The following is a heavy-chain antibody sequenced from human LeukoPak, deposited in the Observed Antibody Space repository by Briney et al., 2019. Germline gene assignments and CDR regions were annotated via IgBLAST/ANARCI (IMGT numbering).Heavy chain of an antibody. D-gene: IGHD2-2*01. CDR2: IKQDGSEK. Sequence: GGSLRLSCAASGFTFSSYSMNLVRQAPGKGLEWVANIKQDGSEKYYVDSVKGRFTISRDNAKNSLYLQMNSLRAEDTAVYYCARIGYQLLDDAFDIWGQGTMVTVSS. CDR3: ARIGYQLLDDAFDI. CDR1: GFTFSSYS. J-gene: IGHJ3*02. V-gene: IGHV3-7*01.